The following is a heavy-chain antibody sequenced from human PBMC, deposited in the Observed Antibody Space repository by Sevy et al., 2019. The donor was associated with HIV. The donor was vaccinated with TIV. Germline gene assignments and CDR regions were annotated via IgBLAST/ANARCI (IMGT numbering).Heavy chain of an antibody. CDR3: AGGTSAWVDF. V-gene: IGHV4-4*07. D-gene: IGHD2-2*01. J-gene: IGHJ4*02. Sequence: SETLSLTCSVSGDSVSNYYWSWIRQTAEKGFEWIGRIYISGSRDFNPPLESRLTMSIDRFKSEFSLKLTSVTAADTAVYYCAGGTSAWVDFWGQGALVTVSS. CDR2: IYISGSR. CDR1: GDSVSNYY.